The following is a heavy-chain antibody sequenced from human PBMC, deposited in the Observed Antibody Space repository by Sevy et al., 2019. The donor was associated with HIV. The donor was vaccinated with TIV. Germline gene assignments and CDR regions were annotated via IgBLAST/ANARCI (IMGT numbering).Heavy chain of an antibody. V-gene: IGHV3-23*01. Sequence: GGSLRLSCAASGFTFSSYAMSWVRQAPGKGLEWVSAISGSGGSTYYADSVKGRFTISRDNSKNTLYLQMNSLRAEDTAVYYCARSLGLGINAFDIWGQGTMVTVSS. CDR1: GFTFSSYA. CDR2: ISGSGGST. D-gene: IGHD7-27*01. CDR3: ARSLGLGINAFDI. J-gene: IGHJ3*02.